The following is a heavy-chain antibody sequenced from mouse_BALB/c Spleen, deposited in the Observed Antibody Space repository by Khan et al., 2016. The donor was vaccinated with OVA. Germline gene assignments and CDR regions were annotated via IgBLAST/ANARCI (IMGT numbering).Heavy chain of an antibody. J-gene: IGHJ2*01. Sequence: EVKLEESGGGLVQPGGSMKLSCVASGFTFSNYWMNWVRQSPEKGLEWVAEIRLKSDDYVTHYAVSVRGRFTMSRDDSKSSVYLQMNNLRAEETGIYYCWILLWGQGTTLTVSA. V-gene: IGHV6-6*02. CDR3: WILL. CDR2: IRLKSDDYVT. CDR1: GFTFSNYW.